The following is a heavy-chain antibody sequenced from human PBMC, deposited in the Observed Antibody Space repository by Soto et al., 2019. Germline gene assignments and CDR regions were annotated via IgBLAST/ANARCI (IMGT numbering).Heavy chain of an antibody. J-gene: IGHJ4*02. CDR3: ARGTLLLRTFVY. CDR2: IIPIFGTA. Sequence: GASVKVSCKASGGTFSSYAISWVRQAPGQGLEWMGGIIPIFGTANYAQKFQGRVTITADESTSTAYMELSSLRSEDTAVYYCARGTLLLRTFVYWGQGTLVTVSS. CDR1: GGTFSSYA. V-gene: IGHV1-69*13. D-gene: IGHD3-22*01.